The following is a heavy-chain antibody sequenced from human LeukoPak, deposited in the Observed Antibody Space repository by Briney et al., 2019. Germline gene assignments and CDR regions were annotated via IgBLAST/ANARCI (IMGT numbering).Heavy chain of an antibody. D-gene: IGHD3-22*01. J-gene: IGHJ4*02. CDR2: INTYNGNT. CDR3: GRLRYDSSGYYYVFDY. V-gene: IGHV1-18*01. Sequence: GASVKVSCKASGYTFISYGISWVRQAPGQGLEWMGWINTYNGNTNYAQNLQGRVTMTTDTSTTTAYVELRSPRSDDTAVYYCGRLRYDSSGYYYVFDYWGQGTLVTVSS. CDR1: GYTFISYG.